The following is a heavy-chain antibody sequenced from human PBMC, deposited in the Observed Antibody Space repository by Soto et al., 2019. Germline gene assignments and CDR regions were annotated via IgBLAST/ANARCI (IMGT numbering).Heavy chain of an antibody. V-gene: IGHV3-23*01. J-gene: IGHJ6*02. Sequence: GGSLRLSCAASGFTFSSYAMSWVRQAPGKGLEWVSAISGSGGSTYYADSVKGRFTISRDNSKNTLYLQMNSLRAEDTAVYDCAKLGPEDYCDYYYYGMDVWGQGTTVTVSS. D-gene: IGHD4-17*01. CDR1: GFTFSSYA. CDR3: AKLGPEDYCDYYYYGMDV. CDR2: ISGSGGST.